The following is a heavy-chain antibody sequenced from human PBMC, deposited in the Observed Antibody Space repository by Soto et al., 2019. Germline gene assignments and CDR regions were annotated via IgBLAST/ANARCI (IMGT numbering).Heavy chain of an antibody. CDR2: ISSSSSTI. D-gene: IGHD3-22*01. Sequence: GGSLRLSCAASGFTFSSYSMNWVRQAPGKGLEWVSYISSSSSTIYYADSVKGRFTISRDNAKNSLHLQVNSLRDEDTAVYYCARDYDSSGYLDYWGQGTLVTV. J-gene: IGHJ4*02. CDR3: ARDYDSSGYLDY. CDR1: GFTFSSYS. V-gene: IGHV3-48*02.